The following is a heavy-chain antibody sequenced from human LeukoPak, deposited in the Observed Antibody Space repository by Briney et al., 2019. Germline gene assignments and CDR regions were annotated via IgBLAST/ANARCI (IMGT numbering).Heavy chain of an antibody. CDR1: GGSISSSSYY. CDR2: IYYSGST. CDR3: ATSAATFDY. J-gene: IGHJ4*02. Sequence: SSETLSLTCTVSGGSISSSSYYWGWIRQPPGKGLEWIGNIYYSGSTYYNPSLKSRVTISVDTSKNQFSLKLSSVTAADTAVYYCATSAATFDYWGQGTLVTVSS. D-gene: IGHD2-15*01. V-gene: IGHV4-39*01.